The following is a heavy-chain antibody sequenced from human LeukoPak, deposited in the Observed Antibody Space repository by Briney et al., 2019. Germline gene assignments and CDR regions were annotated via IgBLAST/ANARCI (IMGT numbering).Heavy chain of an antibody. CDR2: ISYIGST. J-gene: IGHJ3*02. CDR3: ARDLVTVTKGFDI. V-gene: IGHV4-59*01. Sequence: PSETLPLTCTVSGGSISSYYWTWIRQPPGKGLEWIGYISYIGSTNYNPSLKSRVTISIDTSKNQFSLKLSSVTAADTAVYYCARDLVTVTKGFDIWGQGTMVSVSS. D-gene: IGHD4-17*01. CDR1: GGSISSYY.